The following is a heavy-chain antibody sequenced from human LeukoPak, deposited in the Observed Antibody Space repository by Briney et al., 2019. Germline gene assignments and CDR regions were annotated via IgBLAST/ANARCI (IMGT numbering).Heavy chain of an antibody. V-gene: IGHV4-59*08. CDR1: GGSINNYY. Sequence: SETLSLTCTVSGGSINNYYWSWVRQPPGKGLEWIGYVYYTGGTSYNPSLKSRVTISLDTSKNQFSLILNSVTAADTAVYFCARHGLLVSGPRFDYWGQGILVTVSS. CDR2: VYYTGGT. J-gene: IGHJ4*02. CDR3: ARHGLLVSGPRFDY. D-gene: IGHD5/OR15-5a*01.